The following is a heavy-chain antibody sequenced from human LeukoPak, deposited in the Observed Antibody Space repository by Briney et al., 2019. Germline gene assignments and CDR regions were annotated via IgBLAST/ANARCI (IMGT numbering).Heavy chain of an antibody. Sequence: GGLRLSCAASGFTFSSYSMNWVRQAPGKGLEWVSSISSSSSYIYYADSVKGRFTISRDNAKNSLYLQMNSLRAEDTAVYYCARDTDSYGDYGAFDYWGQGTLVTVSS. CDR2: ISSSSSYI. J-gene: IGHJ4*02. V-gene: IGHV3-21*01. CDR1: GFTFSSYS. CDR3: ARDTDSYGDYGAFDY. D-gene: IGHD4-17*01.